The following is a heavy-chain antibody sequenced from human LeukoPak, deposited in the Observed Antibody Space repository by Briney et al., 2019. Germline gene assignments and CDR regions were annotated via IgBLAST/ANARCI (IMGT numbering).Heavy chain of an antibody. Sequence: ASVKVSCKASGGTFSSYAISWVRQAPGQGLEWMGGIIPIFGTANYVQKFQGRVTITADESTSTAYMELSSLRSEDTAVYYCAGKSPARRVDYYYYYMDVWGKGTTVTVSS. CDR2: IIPIFGTA. V-gene: IGHV1-69*13. CDR1: GGTFSSYA. J-gene: IGHJ6*03. D-gene: IGHD6-6*01. CDR3: AGKSPARRVDYYYYYMDV.